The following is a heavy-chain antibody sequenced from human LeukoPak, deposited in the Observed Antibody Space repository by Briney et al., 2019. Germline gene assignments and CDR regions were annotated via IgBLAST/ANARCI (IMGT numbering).Heavy chain of an antibody. Sequence: SETLSLTCAVYGGSFSGYYWSWIRQPPGKGLEWIGEINHSGSTNYNPSLKSRVTISVNTSKNQFSLKLSSVTAADTAVYYCARGREPDIVVVPALDYWGQGTLVTVSS. V-gene: IGHV4-34*01. J-gene: IGHJ4*02. CDR3: ARGREPDIVVVPALDY. CDR1: GGSFSGYY. D-gene: IGHD2-2*01. CDR2: INHSGST.